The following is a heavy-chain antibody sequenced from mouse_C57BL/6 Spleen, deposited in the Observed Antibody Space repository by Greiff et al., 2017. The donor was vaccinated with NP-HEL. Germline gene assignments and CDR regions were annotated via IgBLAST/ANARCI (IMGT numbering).Heavy chain of an antibody. CDR3: ARYYYSNYHDFFAY. D-gene: IGHD2-5*01. CDR2: INPNYGTT. CDR1: GYSFTDYN. J-gene: IGHJ3*01. Sequence: EVQLQESGPELVKPGASVKISCKASGYSFTDYNMNWVKQSNGKSLEWIGVINPNYGTTSYNQKFKGKATLTVDQSSSTAYMQLNSLTSEDSAVYYCARYYYSNYHDFFAYWGQGTLVTVSA. V-gene: IGHV1-39*01.